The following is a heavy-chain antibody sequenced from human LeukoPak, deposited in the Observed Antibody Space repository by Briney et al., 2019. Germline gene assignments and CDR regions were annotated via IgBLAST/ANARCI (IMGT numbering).Heavy chain of an antibody. V-gene: IGHV4-39*01. Sequence: PSETLSLTCTVSGDSINTKSYYWCWIRQPPGKGLEWIGSIYYSGNTYYNPSLKSRVTLSIDTSKNQFSLRLSSVTAADTAVYYCARHSYGTFDYWGQGTLVTVSS. D-gene: IGHD5-18*01. CDR1: GDSINTKSYY. J-gene: IGHJ4*02. CDR2: IYYSGNT. CDR3: ARHSYGTFDY.